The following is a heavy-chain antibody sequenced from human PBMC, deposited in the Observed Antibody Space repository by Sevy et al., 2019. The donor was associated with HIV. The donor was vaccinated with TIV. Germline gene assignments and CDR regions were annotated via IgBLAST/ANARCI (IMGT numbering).Heavy chain of an antibody. D-gene: IGHD6-19*01. CDR2: ISYDGSSK. CDR3: TRDAGYSTGWYPSDY. CDR1: GFSVSTHA. V-gene: IGHV3-30-3*01. Sequence: GGSLRLSCAASGFSVSTHAMHWVRQAPGKGLEWVALISYDGSSKYYADSVKGRLTMSRDNSKNTLYLQMNSLRPDDTAVYYCTRDAGYSTGWYPSDYWGQGTLVTVSS. J-gene: IGHJ4*02.